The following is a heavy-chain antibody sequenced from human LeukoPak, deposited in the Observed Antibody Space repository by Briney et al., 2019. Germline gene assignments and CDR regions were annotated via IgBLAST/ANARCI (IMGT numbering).Heavy chain of an antibody. J-gene: IGHJ5*02. CDR3: ARLFITGTTSWFDP. D-gene: IGHD1-20*01. Sequence: GESLKISCKTSGYNFTNYWIGWVRKMPGRGLEWMGIIYPGDSDTRYSPSFQGQISFSADKSITTAYLQWSSLKASDTAMYYCARLFITGTTSWFDPWGQGTLVTVSS. CDR2: IYPGDSDT. CDR1: GYNFTNYW. V-gene: IGHV5-51*01.